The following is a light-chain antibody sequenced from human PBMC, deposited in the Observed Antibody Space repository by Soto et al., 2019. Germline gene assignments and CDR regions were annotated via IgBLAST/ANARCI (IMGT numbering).Light chain of an antibody. V-gene: IGKV3-15*01. CDR2: GAS. CDR3: QQYNSLPLT. Sequence: EIVMTQSPATLSVSPGERATLSCRASHSVSSRLAWYQQKPGQAPRLLIYGASTRPTGLPARFSGSGSGTEFTLTISSLQSEDFAIYYCQQYNSLPLTFGGGTKVEIK. CDR1: HSVSSR. J-gene: IGKJ4*01.